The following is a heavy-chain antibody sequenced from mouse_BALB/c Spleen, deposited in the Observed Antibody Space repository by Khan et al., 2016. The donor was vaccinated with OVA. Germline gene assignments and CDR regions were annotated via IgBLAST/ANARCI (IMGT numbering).Heavy chain of an antibody. CDR1: GYSITSDYA. J-gene: IGHJ2*01. Sequence: EVQLVESGPGLVKPSQSLSLTCTVTGYSITSDYAWNWIRQFPGNKLEWMGYISYSGSTSYHPSLKSRISITRDTSKNQFFLQLNSVTTEDTTTYFCARSIYYGDAYMDLWGKGTTLTVAS. V-gene: IGHV3-2*02. D-gene: IGHD2-13*01. CDR3: ARSIYYGDAYMDL. CDR2: ISYSGST.